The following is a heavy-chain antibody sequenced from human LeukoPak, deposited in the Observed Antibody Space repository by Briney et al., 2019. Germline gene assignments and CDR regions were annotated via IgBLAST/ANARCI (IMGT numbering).Heavy chain of an antibody. CDR1: GFTFSDYW. V-gene: IGHV3-7*04. CDR2: INQDGSET. D-gene: IGHD7-27*01. Sequence: GGSLRLSCAASGFTFSDYWTSWVRQAPGKGLEWVANINQDGSETYYVDSVEGRFTISRDNAKNSLFLQMSSLRAEDTAVYFCSGDPGDYWGQGTLVTVSS. CDR3: SGDPGDY. J-gene: IGHJ4*02.